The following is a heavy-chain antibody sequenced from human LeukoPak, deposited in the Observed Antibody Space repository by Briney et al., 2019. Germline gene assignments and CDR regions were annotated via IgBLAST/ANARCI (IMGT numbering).Heavy chain of an antibody. V-gene: IGHV3-7*01. CDR3: ARERPAAASAFEL. CDR1: GFTFSRYW. J-gene: IGHJ3*01. D-gene: IGHD6-13*01. CDR2: IKQDGNQK. Sequence: HPGGSLRLSCAASGFTFSRYWMSWVRQAPGKGLERVANIKQDGNQKNYVDSVKGRFTISRDNAKNSLYLEMNSLTAEDTAVYYCARERPAAASAFELGGQGTMVTVSS.